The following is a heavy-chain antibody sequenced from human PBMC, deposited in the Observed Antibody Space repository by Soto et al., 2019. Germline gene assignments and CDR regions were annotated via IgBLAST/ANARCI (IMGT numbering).Heavy chain of an antibody. CDR1: GYTFTSYG. J-gene: IGHJ4*02. Sequence: QVQLVQSGAEVKKPGASVKVSCKASGYTFTSYGISWVRQAPGQGLEWRGWISSDSDNTNYAQRLQCRVTMTTDKSTPTAYIEVRSLRSDDTAVYYGARDKYSWNDEDSFYYWGQGTLVSVSS. CDR3: ARDKYSWNDEDSFYY. CDR2: ISSDSDNT. D-gene: IGHD1-1*01. V-gene: IGHV1-18*04.